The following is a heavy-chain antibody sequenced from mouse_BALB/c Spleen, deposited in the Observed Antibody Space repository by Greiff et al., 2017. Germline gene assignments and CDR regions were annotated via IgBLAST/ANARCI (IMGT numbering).Heavy chain of an antibody. CDR3: ARTGPYAMDY. CDR1: GFSLTSYG. CDR2: IWSGGST. Sequence: QVHVKQSGPGLVQPSQSLSITCTVSGFSLTSYGVHWVRQSPGKGLERLGVIWSGGSTDYNAAFISRLSISKDNSKSQVFFKMNSLQANDTAIYYCARTGPYAMDYWGQGTSVTVSS. V-gene: IGHV2-2*02. J-gene: IGHJ4*01. D-gene: IGHD4-1*01.